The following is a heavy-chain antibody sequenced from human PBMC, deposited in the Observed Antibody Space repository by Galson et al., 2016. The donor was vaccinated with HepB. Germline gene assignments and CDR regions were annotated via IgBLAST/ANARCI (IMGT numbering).Heavy chain of an antibody. J-gene: IGHJ6*02. CDR2: IYYSENT. CDR1: GGSITSDY. CDR3: ARVSYGMDV. V-gene: IGHV4-59*01. Sequence: TLSLTCTVSGGSITSDYWSWIRQPPGKGLEWIGYIYYSENTNYNPSLKSRVTISVDTSKNQFSLKLSSVTAADTAVYYCARVSYGMDVWGRGTTVTVSS.